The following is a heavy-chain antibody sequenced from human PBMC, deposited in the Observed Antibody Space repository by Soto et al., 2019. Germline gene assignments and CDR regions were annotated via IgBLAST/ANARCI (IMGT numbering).Heavy chain of an antibody. CDR2: IDSDGTDT. D-gene: IGHD1-26*01. Sequence: PGGSLRLSCEASGFTFYTYAMIWVRQAPGKGLEWVTAIDSDGTDTYYADFVKGRFTVSRDNSKNTLYLRMRSLTAEDTALYYCAKGRLAVGSDWFDSWGPGTLVTV. J-gene: IGHJ5*01. V-gene: IGHV3-23*05. CDR3: AKGRLAVGSDWFDS. CDR1: GFTFYTYA.